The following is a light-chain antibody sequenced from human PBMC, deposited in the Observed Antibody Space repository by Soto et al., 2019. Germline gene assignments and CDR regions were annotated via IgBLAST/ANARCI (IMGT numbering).Light chain of an antibody. CDR2: AAS. J-gene: IGKJ1*01. CDR1: QGISNY. CDR3: QKYLSAPQT. Sequence: DIQMTQSPSSLSASVGDRVTISCRASQGISNYLAWYQQKPGEVPKLLIYAASTLQSGVPSRFSGSGSGTDXTLTISSLQPEDVATYYCQKYLSAPQTFGQGTKVDIK. V-gene: IGKV1-27*01.